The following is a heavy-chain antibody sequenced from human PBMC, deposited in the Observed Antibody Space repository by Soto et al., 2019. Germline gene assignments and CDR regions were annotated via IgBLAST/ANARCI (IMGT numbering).Heavy chain of an antibody. V-gene: IGHV1-8*01. Sequence: QVQLVQSGAEVRKPGASVKVSCEASGYTFTSYDIYWVRQATGQGLEWMGWMNPNTGNSGYAQKFQGRVTMTSDTSLSTAHMERSSLRSEDTALYYCARRAETNGWNGFGADKYYFDFWGQGTLVTVSS. J-gene: IGHJ4*02. CDR2: MNPNTGNS. CDR1: GYTFTSYD. CDR3: ARRAETNGWNGFGADKYYFDF. D-gene: IGHD1-1*01.